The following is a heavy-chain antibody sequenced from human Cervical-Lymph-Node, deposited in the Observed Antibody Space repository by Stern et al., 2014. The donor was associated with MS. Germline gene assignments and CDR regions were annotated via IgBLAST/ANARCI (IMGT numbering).Heavy chain of an antibody. Sequence: EVQLEESGGGLVQPGGSLRLSCAASGFTFSSYSMNWVRQAPGKGLEWVSYISSSSSTIYYADSVKGRFTISRDNAKNSLYLQMNSLRAEDTAVYYCARDLGVKIGQNAGARYGDDGFDYWGQGTLVTVSS. CDR1: GFTFSSYS. CDR2: ISSSSSTI. D-gene: IGHD4-17*01. CDR3: ARDLGVKIGQNAGARYGDDGFDY. V-gene: IGHV3-48*01. J-gene: IGHJ4*02.